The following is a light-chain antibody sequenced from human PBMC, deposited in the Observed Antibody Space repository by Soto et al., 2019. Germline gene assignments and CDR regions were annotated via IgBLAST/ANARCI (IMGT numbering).Light chain of an antibody. CDR3: SSYTSSSTPYV. V-gene: IGLV2-14*01. Sequence: QSALTQPASVSGSPGQSITISCTGSSSDVGGYKYVSWYQQQPGKVPKLMIYDVSNRPSGVSNRFSGSKSGNTASLTISGLQAEDAADYYCSSYTSSSTPYVFGTGTKLNVL. CDR2: DVS. CDR1: SSDVGGYKY. J-gene: IGLJ1*01.